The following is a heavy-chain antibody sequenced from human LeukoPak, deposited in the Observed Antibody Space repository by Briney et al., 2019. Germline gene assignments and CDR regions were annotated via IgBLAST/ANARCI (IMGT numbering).Heavy chain of an antibody. V-gene: IGHV3-49*03. Sequence: GRSLRLSCTGSGFTFGDYSMSWFRQAPGKGLEWVGFIRSKTYGGTTEYAASVIGRFTISRDDSKSIACLLINSLKTEDTAVYYCARDYDFLTGSSDYWGPGNLLTVSS. CDR1: GFTFGDYS. CDR2: IRSKTYGGTT. D-gene: IGHD3-9*01. J-gene: IGHJ4*02. CDR3: ARDYDFLTGSSDY.